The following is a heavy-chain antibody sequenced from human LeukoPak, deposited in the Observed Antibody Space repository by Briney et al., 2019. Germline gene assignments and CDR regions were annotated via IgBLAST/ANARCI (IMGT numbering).Heavy chain of an antibody. CDR3: ARDRSQEFDP. V-gene: IGHV3-30*04. D-gene: IGHD3-10*01. CDR1: RFTFRNYA. J-gene: IGHJ5*02. CDR2: ISSDGTNK. Sequence: PGGSLRLSCAASRFTFRNYAMHWVRQAPGKGLEWVAVISSDGTNKDYADSVKGRFSISRDNSKNTLYLQMNRLRADDTAVHYCARDRSQEFDPWGQGTLVTVSS.